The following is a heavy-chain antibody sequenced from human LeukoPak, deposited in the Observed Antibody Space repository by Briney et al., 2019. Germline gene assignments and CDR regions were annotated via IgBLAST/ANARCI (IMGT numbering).Heavy chain of an antibody. CDR2: ISAYSGNT. CDR3: ARASSDIGGVGVNFDY. D-gene: IGHD1-26*01. Sequence: VASVKVSCKASGYTFTSYGISWVRQAPGQGLEWMGWISAYSGNTNYAQKLQGRVTMTTDTSTSTAYMELRSLRSDDTAVYYCARASSDIGGVGVNFDYWGQGTLVTVSS. CDR1: GYTFTSYG. J-gene: IGHJ4*02. V-gene: IGHV1-18*01.